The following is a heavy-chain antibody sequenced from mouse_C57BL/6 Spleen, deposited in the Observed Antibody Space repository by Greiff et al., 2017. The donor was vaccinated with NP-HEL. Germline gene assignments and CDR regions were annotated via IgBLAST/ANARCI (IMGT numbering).Heavy chain of an antibody. V-gene: IGHV5-12*01. J-gene: IGHJ4*01. D-gene: IGHD2-12*01. Sequence: DVKLVESGGGLVQPGGSLKLSCAASGFTFSDYYMYWVRQTPEKRLEWVAYISNGGGSTYYPDTVKGRFTISRDNAKNTLYLQMSRLKSEDTAMYDCARGGIYNSYDGAMDYWGQGTSVTVSS. CDR2: ISNGGGST. CDR1: GFTFSDYY. CDR3: ARGGIYNSYDGAMDY.